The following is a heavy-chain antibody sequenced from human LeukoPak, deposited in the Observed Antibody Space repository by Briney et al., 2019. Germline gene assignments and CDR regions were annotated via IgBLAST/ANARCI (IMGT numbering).Heavy chain of an antibody. V-gene: IGHV3-30*02. Sequence: PGGSLRLSCAASGFTLSDHFMDWVRQAPGKGLEWVAFIRYDGSNKYYADSVKGRFTISRDNSKNTLYLQMNSLRAEDTAVYYCARQIWKAFDIWGQGTMVTVSS. D-gene: IGHD3-3*01. CDR2: IRYDGSNK. J-gene: IGHJ3*02. CDR3: ARQIWKAFDI. CDR1: GFTLSDHF.